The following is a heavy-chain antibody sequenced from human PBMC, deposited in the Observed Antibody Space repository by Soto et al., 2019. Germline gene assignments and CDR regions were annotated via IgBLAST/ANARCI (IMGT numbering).Heavy chain of an antibody. CDR3: ARDMVREYYYYGMDV. J-gene: IGHJ6*02. Sequence: QVQLVQSGAEVKKPGASVKVSCKASGYTFTSYGISWVRQAPGQGLEWMGWISAYNGNTNYGQKLQGRVTMTTDTSTSTAYMELRSMRSDDTAVYYCARDMVREYYYYGMDVWGQGTTVTVSS. CDR2: ISAYNGNT. V-gene: IGHV1-18*04. CDR1: GYTFTSYG. D-gene: IGHD3-10*01.